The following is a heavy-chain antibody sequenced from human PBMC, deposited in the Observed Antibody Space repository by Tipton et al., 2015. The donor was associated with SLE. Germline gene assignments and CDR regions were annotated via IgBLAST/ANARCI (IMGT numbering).Heavy chain of an antibody. CDR1: DYSISNGFY. J-gene: IGHJ4*02. CDR3: ARGIMGDHDY. D-gene: IGHD3-16*01. Sequence: TLSLTCTVSDYSISNGFYWGWIRQPPGKGLEWIGVIYNSGSTYSSPSLRGRVTISVDTSNNQFSLKLNSVTAADTAVYYCARGIMGDHDYWGQGTLVTVSS. CDR2: IYNSGST. V-gene: IGHV4-38-2*02.